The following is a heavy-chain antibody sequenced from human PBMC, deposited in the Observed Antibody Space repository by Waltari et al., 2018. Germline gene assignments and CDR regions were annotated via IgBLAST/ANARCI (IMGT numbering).Heavy chain of an antibody. V-gene: IGHV3-48*01. CDR1: GFTFSAYT. J-gene: IGHJ3*01. CDR2: ISTGSSPT. Sequence: EVQLVESGGDLVQPGGSLRLSGSASGFTFSAYTMNWVRQGPGKGLEWVSYISTGSSPTYYADSVKGRFTISRDNAKNSLYLQMSSLRAEDTALYYCVRDHAYAFDFWGQGTMVTVPS. CDR3: VRDHAYAFDF.